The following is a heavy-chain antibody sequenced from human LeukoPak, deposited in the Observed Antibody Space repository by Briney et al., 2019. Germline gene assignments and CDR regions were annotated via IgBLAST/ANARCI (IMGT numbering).Heavy chain of an antibody. CDR1: GFTFSSYA. CDR3: AKDYEPLVGVHRWGDWFDP. CDR2: ISGPGGST. Sequence: GGSLRLSCAASGFTFSSYAMTWVRQDPGRGLEWVSLISGPGGSTYYAASVKGRFTISRDNSKNTLCLQMNSLRAEDTAVYYCAKDYEPLVGVHRWGDWFDPWGQGTLVTVSS. V-gene: IGHV3-23*01. J-gene: IGHJ5*02. D-gene: IGHD1-26*01.